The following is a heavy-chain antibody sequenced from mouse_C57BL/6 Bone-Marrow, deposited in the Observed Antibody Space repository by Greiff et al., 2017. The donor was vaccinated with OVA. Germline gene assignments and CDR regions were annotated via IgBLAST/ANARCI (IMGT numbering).Heavy chain of an antibody. CDR3: ARLGPLPYFDV. CDR2: IYIGNGYT. J-gene: IGHJ1*03. Sequence: EVQLQQSGAALVRPGSSVKMSCKTSGYTFTSYGINWVKQRPGQGLEWIVYIYIGNGYTEYTEKFKGKATLTSDTSSSTASMQLSSLTSEDSAIYFCARLGPLPYFDVWGTGTTVTVSS. CDR1: GYTFTSYG. V-gene: IGHV1-58*01.